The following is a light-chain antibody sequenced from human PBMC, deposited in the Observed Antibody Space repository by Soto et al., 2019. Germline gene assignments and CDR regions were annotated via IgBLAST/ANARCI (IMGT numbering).Light chain of an antibody. J-gene: IGKJ1*01. Sequence: EIVLTQSPGTLSLSPGERATLSCRASQSVSSSYLAWYQQKPGQAPRLLVYGASSRATGIPERFSGSGSGTDYTLTISRLEPEDFAVYYCQQYGSSPRMFGQETRVQIK. CDR2: GAS. V-gene: IGKV3-20*01. CDR1: QSVSSSY. CDR3: QQYGSSPRM.